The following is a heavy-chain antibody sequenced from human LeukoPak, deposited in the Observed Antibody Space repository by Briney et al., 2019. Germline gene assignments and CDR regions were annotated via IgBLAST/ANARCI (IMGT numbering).Heavy chain of an antibody. V-gene: IGHV3-23*01. CDR3: AKDRLSGSYYDGAFDI. D-gene: IGHD1-26*01. Sequence: PGGSLRLSCAASGFTFSSYGMSWVRQAPGKGLECVPGISGNSGTTYYADSVKGRFTISRDNSKNTLYLQINTLRAEDTAVYYCAKDRLSGSYYDGAFDIWGQGTMVTVSS. J-gene: IGHJ3*02. CDR1: GFTFSSYG. CDR2: ISGNSGTT.